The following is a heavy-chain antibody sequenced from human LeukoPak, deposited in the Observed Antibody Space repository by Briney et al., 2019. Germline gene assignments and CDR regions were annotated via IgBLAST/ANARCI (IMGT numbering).Heavy chain of an antibody. CDR1: GFTFSSYS. Sequence: GGSLRLSCAASGFTFSSYSMNWVRQAPGKGLEWVSSISSSSSYIYYADSVKGRFTISRDNSKNTLYLQMNSLRADDTAVYYCAKVRYQLLIDYWGQGTLVTVSS. CDR3: AKVRYQLLIDY. D-gene: IGHD2-2*01. CDR2: ISSSSSYI. V-gene: IGHV3-21*01. J-gene: IGHJ4*02.